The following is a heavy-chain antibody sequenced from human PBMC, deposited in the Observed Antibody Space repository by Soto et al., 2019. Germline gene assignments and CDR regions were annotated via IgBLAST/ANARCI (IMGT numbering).Heavy chain of an antibody. Sequence: PSETLSLTCTVSGGSISSNYWTWIRQPPGKGLEWIGYVYNSGSTNYNPSLKSRVTISEDTSKSQFSLKVNSVTAADTAVYFCTRVGGYYGDYPNFDYWGPGTLVTVSS. J-gene: IGHJ4*02. V-gene: IGHV4-59*01. CDR1: GGSISSNY. D-gene: IGHD4-17*01. CDR2: VYNSGST. CDR3: TRVGGYYGDYPNFDY.